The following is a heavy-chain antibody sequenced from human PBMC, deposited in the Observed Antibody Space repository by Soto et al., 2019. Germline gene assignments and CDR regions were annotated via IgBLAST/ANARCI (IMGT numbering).Heavy chain of an antibody. CDR2: IVVGSGNT. CDR3: AAPPYYSGSGHYFYYGMDV. CDR1: GFTFTNSA. V-gene: IGHV1-58*01. Sequence: SVKVSCKASGFTFTNSAVQWLRQSRGQRLEWIGWIVVGSGNTNYAQKFQERVTFTRDMSTSTAYMELSSLRSEDTAVYYCAAPPYYSGSGHYFYYGMDVWGQGTTVTVSS. J-gene: IGHJ6*02. D-gene: IGHD3-10*01.